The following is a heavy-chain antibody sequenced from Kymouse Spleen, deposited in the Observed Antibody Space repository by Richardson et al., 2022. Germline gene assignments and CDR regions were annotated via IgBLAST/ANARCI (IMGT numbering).Heavy chain of an antibody. V-gene: IGHV3-21*03. J-gene: IGHJ5*02. CDR2: ISSSSSYI. CDR1: GFTFSSYS. D-gene: IGHD3-9*01. CDR3: ARGYFDWLNWFDP. Sequence: EVQLVESGGGLVKPGGSLRLSCAASGFTFSSYSMNWVRQAPGKGLEWVSSISSSSSYIYYADSVKGRFTISRDNAKNSLYLQMNSLRAEDTAVYYCARGYFDWLNWFDPWGQGTLVTVSS.